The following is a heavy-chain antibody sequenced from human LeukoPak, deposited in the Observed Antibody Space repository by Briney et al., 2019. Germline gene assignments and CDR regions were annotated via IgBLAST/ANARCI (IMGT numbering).Heavy chain of an antibody. J-gene: IGHJ4*02. V-gene: IGHV1-18*01. CDR1: GDTFTTYG. Sequence: ASVKVSCKASGDTFTTYGITWVRQAPGQGLEWMGWISGYNGNTEYTQKFQGRVAMTRDTSTSTAYMELRSLRSDDTAVYYCARSVEMATPLDYWGQGTLVTVSS. CDR2: ISGYNGNT. D-gene: IGHD5-24*01. CDR3: ARSVEMATPLDY.